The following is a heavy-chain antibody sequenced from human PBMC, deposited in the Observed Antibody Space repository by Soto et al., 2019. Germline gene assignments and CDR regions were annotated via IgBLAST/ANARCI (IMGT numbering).Heavy chain of an antibody. Sequence: QVQLVESGGGLVKPGGSLRLSCAASGITFSDYYMSWIRQAPGKGLEWVSYISSSGSTIYYADSVKGRFTISRDNAKNSLYLQMNSMRADDTAVYYCARDSRSCTNDVCYTGYYYYYMDVWGKGTTDTVSS. D-gene: IGHD2-8*01. CDR1: GITFSDYY. J-gene: IGHJ6*03. CDR2: ISSSGSTI. V-gene: IGHV3-11*01. CDR3: ARDSRSCTNDVCYTGYYYYYMDV.